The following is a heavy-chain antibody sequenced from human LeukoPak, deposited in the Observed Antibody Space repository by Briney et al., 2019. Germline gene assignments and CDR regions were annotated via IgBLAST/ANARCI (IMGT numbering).Heavy chain of an antibody. CDR3: ARATPSGSYWFDY. V-gene: IGHV3-48*01. Sequence: GGSLRLSCAASGFTFSSYAMSWVRQAPGKGLDGVSYISSGSSTIFYADSVKGRFTISRDNAKTSLYLQMNSLRAEDTAVYYCARATPSGSYWFDYWGQGTLVTVSS. CDR1: GFTFSSYA. D-gene: IGHD3-10*01. J-gene: IGHJ4*02. CDR2: ISSGSSTI.